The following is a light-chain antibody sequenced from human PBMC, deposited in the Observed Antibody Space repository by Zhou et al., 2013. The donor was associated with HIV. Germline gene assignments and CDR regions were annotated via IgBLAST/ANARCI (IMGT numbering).Light chain of an antibody. V-gene: IGKV1-39*01. CDR1: QSISSY. CDR3: QQSYGTPLT. J-gene: IGKJ4*01. CDR2: AAS. Sequence: DIQMTQSPSSLSASVGDRVTITCRASQSISSYLNWYQQKPGKAPELLIYAASTLQSGVPSSFSGSGSGTDFTLTISSLQPEDFATYYCQQSYGTPLTFGGGTKVEIK.